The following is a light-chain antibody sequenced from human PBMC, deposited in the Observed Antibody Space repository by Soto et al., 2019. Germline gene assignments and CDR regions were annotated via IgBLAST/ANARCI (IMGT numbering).Light chain of an antibody. CDR1: QSIRSHY. J-gene: IGKJ1*01. CDR3: QQYGSSRWT. Sequence: EIVLTQSPGTLSLSPGERATLSCRASQSIRSHYLAWYQQKPGQAPRLLISGAHNRAPGIPDRFSGSESGTDFTLRIGRLEPEDFAVYYFQQYGSSRWTFGQGTKVDIK. CDR2: GAH. V-gene: IGKV3-20*01.